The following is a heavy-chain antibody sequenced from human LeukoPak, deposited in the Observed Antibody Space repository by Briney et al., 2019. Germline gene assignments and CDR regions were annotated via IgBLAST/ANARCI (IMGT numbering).Heavy chain of an antibody. V-gene: IGHV5-51*01. CDR3: ARRRYCSSTSCPAGWFDP. J-gene: IGHJ5*02. CDR2: IYPGDSDT. Sequence: GESLKISCKGSGYSFTSYWIGWVRQMPGEGLEWMGIIYPGDSDTRYSPSFQGQVTISADKSISTAYLQWSSLKASDTAMYYCARRRYCSSTSCPAGWFDPWGQGTLVTVSS. D-gene: IGHD2-2*01. CDR1: GYSFTSYW.